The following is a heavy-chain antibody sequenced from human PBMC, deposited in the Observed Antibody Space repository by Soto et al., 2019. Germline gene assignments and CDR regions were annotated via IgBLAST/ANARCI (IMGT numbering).Heavy chain of an antibody. D-gene: IGHD5-18*01. CDR3: ARDRGEDDGTTWIQLWLERGGFGYYYGMDV. CDR1: GYTFTSYG. Sequence: ASVQVSCQASGYTFTSYGISWVRQAPGQGLEWMGWISAYNGNTNYAQKLQGRVTMTTDTSTSTAYMELRSLRSDDTAVYYCARDRGEDDGTTWIQLWLERGGFGYYYGMDVWGQGTTVTVSS. J-gene: IGHJ6*02. CDR2: ISAYNGNT. V-gene: IGHV1-18*01.